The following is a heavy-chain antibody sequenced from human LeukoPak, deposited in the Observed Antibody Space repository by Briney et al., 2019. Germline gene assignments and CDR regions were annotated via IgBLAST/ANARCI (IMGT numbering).Heavy chain of an antibody. CDR3: AKETLTIYYDSSGYYYLHHFDY. CDR1: GFTFSSYA. V-gene: IGHV3-23*01. J-gene: IGHJ4*02. D-gene: IGHD3-22*01. Sequence: PGGSLRLSCAASGFTFSSYAMSWVRQVPGKGLEWVSAISGSGGSTYYADSVKGRFTISRDNSKSTLYLQMNSLRAEDTAVYYCAKETLTIYYDSSGYYYLHHFDYWGQGTLVTVSS. CDR2: ISGSGGST.